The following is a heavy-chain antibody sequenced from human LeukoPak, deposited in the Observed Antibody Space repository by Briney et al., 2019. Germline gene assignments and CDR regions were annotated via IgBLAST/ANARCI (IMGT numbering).Heavy chain of an antibody. CDR3: AKDLSSFEYYFYMDV. D-gene: IGHD3-3*02. CDR1: GYTFTSYG. Sequence: ASVKVSCKASGYTFTSYGISWVRQAPGQGLEWMGWISAYNGNTNYAQKLQGRVTMTTDTSTSTAYMELRSLRSDDTAVYYCAKDLSSFEYYFYMDVWGKGTTVTVSS. V-gene: IGHV1-18*01. CDR2: ISAYNGNT. J-gene: IGHJ6*03.